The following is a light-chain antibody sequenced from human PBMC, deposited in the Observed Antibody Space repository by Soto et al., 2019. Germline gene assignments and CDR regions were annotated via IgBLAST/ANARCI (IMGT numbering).Light chain of an antibody. CDR2: AAS. CDR1: QSVNSN. V-gene: IGKV3-15*01. CDR3: QQYSNWRWT. J-gene: IGKJ1*01. Sequence: EIVMTQSPATLSVSPGERATLSCRASQSVNSNLAWYQQKPGQAPRLLIYAASTRATGIPARFSGSGSGTEFSLTISSLQSEDFAIYYCQQYSNWRWTFGQGTKVEIK.